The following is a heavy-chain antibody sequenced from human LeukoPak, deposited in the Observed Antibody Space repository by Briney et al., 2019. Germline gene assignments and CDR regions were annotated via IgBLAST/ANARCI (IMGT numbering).Heavy chain of an antibody. D-gene: IGHD3-3*01. CDR1: GYSFSSYG. CDR2: ISVYNGNT. CDR3: ARSAYYDFWSGYYLYYFDY. Sequence: ASVKVSCKASGYSFSSYGISWVRQAPGQGLEWMGWISVYNGNTNYAQNLQGRVTMTTDTSTSTAYMELRSLRSDDTAVYYCARSAYYDFWSGYYLYYFDYWGQGTLVTVSS. J-gene: IGHJ4*02. V-gene: IGHV1-18*01.